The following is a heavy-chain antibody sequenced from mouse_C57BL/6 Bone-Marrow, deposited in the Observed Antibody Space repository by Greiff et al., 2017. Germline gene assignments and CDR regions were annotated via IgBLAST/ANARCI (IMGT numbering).Heavy chain of an antibody. D-gene: IGHD1-1*01. Sequence: EVMLVESGAELVRPGASVKLSCTASGFNIKDDYMHWVKQRPEQGLEWIGWIDPANGDTEYASKFQGKATITADTSSNTAYLQLSILTSEDTAVYYCTTSVTTVVAGFDYWGQGTTLTVSS. V-gene: IGHV14-4*01. CDR1: GFNIKDDY. CDR2: IDPANGDT. J-gene: IGHJ2*01. CDR3: TTSVTTVVAGFDY.